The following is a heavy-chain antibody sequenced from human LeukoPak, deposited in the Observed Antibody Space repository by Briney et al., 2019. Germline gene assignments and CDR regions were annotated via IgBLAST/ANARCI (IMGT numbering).Heavy chain of an antibody. J-gene: IGHJ3*02. CDR3: ARNQDYGVYNSVGAFDI. Sequence: GRTLRLSCAASGFTFSSYGMHWVRQAPGKGLEWVAVIWYDGSNKYHADSVKGRFTISRDNSKNTLYLQMNSLRAEDTAVYYCARNQDYGVYNSVGAFDIWGQGTMVTVSS. CDR2: IWYDGSNK. CDR1: GFTFSSYG. V-gene: IGHV3-33*01. D-gene: IGHD4-17*01.